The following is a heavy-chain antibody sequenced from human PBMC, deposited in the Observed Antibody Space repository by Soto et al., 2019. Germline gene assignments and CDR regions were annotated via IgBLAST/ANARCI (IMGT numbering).Heavy chain of an antibody. Sequence: PSETLSLTCTVSGASISSFYWTWVRQPPGRGLEWIAYISYSGSTDFNPSLRSRVSVSIDTSKSQFSLSLNSVTAADTALYYCARHRGRGYEWAFDIWGQGTMVTVSS. V-gene: IGHV4-59*08. CDR3: ARHRGRGYEWAFDI. D-gene: IGHD5-12*01. J-gene: IGHJ3*02. CDR1: GASISSFY. CDR2: ISYSGST.